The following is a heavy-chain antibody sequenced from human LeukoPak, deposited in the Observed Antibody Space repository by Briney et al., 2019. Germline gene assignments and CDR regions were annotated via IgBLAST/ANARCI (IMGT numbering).Heavy chain of an antibody. CDR2: INPNSGGT. CDR3: ALSRGYCSSTSCYPYYFDY. CDR1: GYTFTSYA. V-gene: IGHV1-2*02. J-gene: IGHJ4*02. D-gene: IGHD2-2*01. Sequence: GASVKVSCKASGYTFTSYAFRWVRQAPGQGLEWMGWINPNSGGTNYAQKFQGRVTMTRDTSISTAYMELSRLRSDDTAVYYCALSRGYCSSTSCYPYYFDYWGQGTLVTVSS.